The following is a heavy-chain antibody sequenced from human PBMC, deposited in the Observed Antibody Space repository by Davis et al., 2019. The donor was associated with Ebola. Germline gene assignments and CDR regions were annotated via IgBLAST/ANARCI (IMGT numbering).Heavy chain of an antibody. V-gene: IGHV4-59*08. CDR1: GGSMTSYY. J-gene: IGHJ6*02. Sequence: SETLSLTCTISGGSMTSYYWSWIRQPPGKGPEWIGYVYYTGTTTYSPSLNSRVTISVDTSKNQFSLKLTSVTAADTAVYYCARLLYYYGMDVWGQGTTVTVSS. CDR3: ARLLYYYGMDV. CDR2: VYYTGTT.